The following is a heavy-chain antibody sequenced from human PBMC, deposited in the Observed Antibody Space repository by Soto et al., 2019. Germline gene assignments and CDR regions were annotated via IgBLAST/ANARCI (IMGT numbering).Heavy chain of an antibody. CDR2: ISYDGSNK. V-gene: IGHV3-30-3*01. J-gene: IGHJ6*02. Sequence: AGGSLRLSCAASGFTFSSYAMHWVRQAPGKGLEWVAVISYDGSNKYYADSVKGRFTISRDNSKNTLYLQMNSLRAEDTAVYYCARDGLQYYYDSSGPEAVPYYYGMDVWGQGTTVTVSS. D-gene: IGHD3-22*01. CDR1: GFTFSSYA. CDR3: ARDGLQYYYDSSGPEAVPYYYGMDV.